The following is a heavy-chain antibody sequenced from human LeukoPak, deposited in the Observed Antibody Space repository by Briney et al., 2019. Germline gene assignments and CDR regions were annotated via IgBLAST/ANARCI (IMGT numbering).Heavy chain of an antibody. Sequence: GVSLRLSCAASGFTFSSYSMHWVRQAPGKGLEWVAVISHDGSNKDYADSVKGRITISRDNSKKTLYLQMNSLRVEDTAMYYCARDAGGFRLGELYHYYYYGMDVWGQGTPVTVSS. J-gene: IGHJ6*02. D-gene: IGHD3-16*01. CDR1: GFTFSSYS. CDR3: ARDAGGFRLGELYHYYYYGMDV. CDR2: ISHDGSNK. V-gene: IGHV3-30*04.